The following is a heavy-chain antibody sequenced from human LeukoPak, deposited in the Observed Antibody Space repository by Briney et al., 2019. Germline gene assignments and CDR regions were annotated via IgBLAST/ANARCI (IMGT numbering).Heavy chain of an antibody. V-gene: IGHV3-53*01. CDR3: AREGRGYTDGYNDAFDL. CDR2: FYVGGAT. CDR1: GFSVTNNY. Sequence: GGSLRLSCAVSGFSVTNNYMSWVRQAPGKGLEWVSVFYVGGATYYSDSVKGRFTISRDNSKNTVYLQMNSLRAEDTAVYYCAREGRGYTDGYNDAFDLWGQGTMVTVSS. D-gene: IGHD5-18*01. J-gene: IGHJ3*01.